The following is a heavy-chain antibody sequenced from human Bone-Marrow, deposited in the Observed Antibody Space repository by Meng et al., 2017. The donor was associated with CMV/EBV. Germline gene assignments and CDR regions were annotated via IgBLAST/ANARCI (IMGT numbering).Heavy chain of an antibody. CDR2: IIPIFGTA. Sequence: SVKVSCKASGGTFRSYAISWVRQDPGQGLEWMGGIIPIFGTANYAQKFQGRVTITTDESTSTAYMELSSLRSEDTAVFYCARGSMGGKLRRYYHGKGVWGQGTTVTVSS. V-gene: IGHV1-69*05. D-gene: IGHD4-23*01. CDR3: ARGSMGGKLRRYYHGKGV. CDR1: GGTFRSYA. J-gene: IGHJ6*02.